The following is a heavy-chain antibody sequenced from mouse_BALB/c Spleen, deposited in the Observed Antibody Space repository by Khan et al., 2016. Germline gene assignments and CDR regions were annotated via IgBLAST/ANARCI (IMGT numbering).Heavy chain of an antibody. CDR3: ATSTSGYWYYFDY. D-gene: IGHD3-1*01. CDR1: GCSIPSHYS. Sequence: EVQLQESGPDLVKPSQSLSLTCTVTGCSIPSHYSWHWLRHFPGNKLEWMGYIHYSGSTNYNPSLKSRISITRDTSKNQFFLQLNSVTTEDTATYYWATSTSGYWYYFDYGGQGTTLTVSS. V-gene: IGHV3-1*02. CDR2: IHYSGST. J-gene: IGHJ2*01.